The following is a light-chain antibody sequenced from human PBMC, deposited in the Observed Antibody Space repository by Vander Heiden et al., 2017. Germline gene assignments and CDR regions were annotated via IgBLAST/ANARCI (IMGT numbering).Light chain of an antibody. J-gene: IGKJ2*01. CDR2: AAS. V-gene: IGKV1-39*01. CDR3: QQSYTTPPYT. Sequence: DIQMTQSPSSLSAAVGDRVTITCGASQSISSYLNWYQQKPGKAPKLLIYAASSLQSGVPSSFSGSGSGTDCTLTISSLQPEDFATYYCQQSYTTPPYTFGQGTKLEIK. CDR1: QSISSY.